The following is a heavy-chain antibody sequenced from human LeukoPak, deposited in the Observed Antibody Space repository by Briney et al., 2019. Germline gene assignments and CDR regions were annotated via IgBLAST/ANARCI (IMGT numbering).Heavy chain of an antibody. CDR1: GGSISSYY. CDR2: IYYSGST. V-gene: IGHV4-59*01. J-gene: IGHJ4*02. D-gene: IGHD3-10*01. CDR3: ATGSGSYYKVGYFDY. Sequence: SETLSLTCTVSGGSISSYYWSWIRQPPGKGLEWIGYIYYSGSTNYNPSLKSRVTISVDTSKNQFSLKLSSVTAADTAVYYCATGSGSYYKVGYFDYWGQGTLVTVSS.